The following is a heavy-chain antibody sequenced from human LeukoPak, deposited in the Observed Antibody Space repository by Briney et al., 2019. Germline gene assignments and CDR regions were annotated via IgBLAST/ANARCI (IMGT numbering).Heavy chain of an antibody. CDR2: INPDTGGT. D-gene: IGHD5-12*01. CDR1: GYTFTGFY. CDR3: ARPRSGGGYDLYAFDI. V-gene: IGHV1-2*02. Sequence: GASVKGSCKASGYTFTGFYMHWVRQAPGQGLEWMGWINPDTGGTNYAQKFQGRVTMTRDTSISTVYMELSRLRSDDTAVYYCARPRSGGGYDLYAFDIWGRGTMVTVSS. J-gene: IGHJ3*02.